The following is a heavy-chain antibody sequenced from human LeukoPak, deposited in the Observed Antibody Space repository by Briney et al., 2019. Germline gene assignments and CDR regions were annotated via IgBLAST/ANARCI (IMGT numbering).Heavy chain of an antibody. CDR3: ARGGPYYYDRPGLEWFDP. Sequence: SETLSLTCAVYGGSFSGYYWSWIRQPPGKGLEWIGEINHSGSTNYNPSLKSRVTISVDTSKNQFSLKLSSVTAADTAVYYCARGGPYYYDRPGLEWFDPWGQGTLVTVSS. J-gene: IGHJ5*02. V-gene: IGHV4-34*01. CDR1: GGSFSGYY. CDR2: INHSGST. D-gene: IGHD3-22*01.